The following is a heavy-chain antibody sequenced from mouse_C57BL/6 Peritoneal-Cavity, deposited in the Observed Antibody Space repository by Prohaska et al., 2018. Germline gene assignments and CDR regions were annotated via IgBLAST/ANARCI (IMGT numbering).Heavy chain of an antibody. D-gene: IGHD1-1*01. V-gene: IGHV1-53*01. CDR3: ARGNYYGSSYWDFDV. J-gene: IGHJ1*03. Sequence: QVQLQQPGTELVKPGASVKLSCKASGYTFTSYWLHWVKQRPGQGLEWIGNINPSNGCTNYNEKFKSKATLTVDKSSSTAYMQLSSLTSEYSAVDYCARGNYYGSSYWDFDVWGTGTTVTVSS. CDR2: INPSNGCT. CDR1: GYTFTSYW.